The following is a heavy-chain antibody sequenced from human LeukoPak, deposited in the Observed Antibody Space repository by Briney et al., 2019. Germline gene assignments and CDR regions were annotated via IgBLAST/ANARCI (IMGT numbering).Heavy chain of an antibody. CDR2: IIPIFGTA. D-gene: IGHD3-22*01. CDR1: GGTFSSYA. V-gene: IGHV1-69*05. CDR3: ASYYDSSGYYYIAFDI. J-gene: IGHJ3*02. Sequence: SVKVSCKASGGTFSSYAISWVRQAPGQGLEWMGRIIPIFGTANYAQKCQGRVTITTDESTSTAYMELSSLRSEDTAVYYCASYYDSSGYYYIAFDIWGQGTMVTVSS.